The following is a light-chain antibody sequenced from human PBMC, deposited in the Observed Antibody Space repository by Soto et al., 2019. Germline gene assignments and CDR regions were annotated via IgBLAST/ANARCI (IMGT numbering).Light chain of an antibody. CDR3: QQSYSSPLT. V-gene: IGKV1-39*01. CDR2: AAS. CDR1: QSISSY. Sequence: DIQMTQSPSSLSASVGDRVTITCRASQSISSYLNWYQQKPGKAPKLLIFAASSLHSGVPSRFSGSGSGTDFTLTISSLHPDDFATYYCQQSYSSPLTVGGGTKVESK. J-gene: IGKJ4*01.